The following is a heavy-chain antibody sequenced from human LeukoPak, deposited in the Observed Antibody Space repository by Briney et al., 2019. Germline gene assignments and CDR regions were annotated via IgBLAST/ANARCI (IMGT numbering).Heavy chain of an antibody. CDR1: GDSISSFY. D-gene: IGHD2-21*02. Sequence: SETLFLTCNVSGDSISSFYWNWIRQSAGKGLEWIGRIYFGGSTYSSPSLKSRVTMSLDTSKNQFSLKLTSVTAADTAVYYCARDFRVFCGAHCSSGAFDIWGPGKMVTVSS. CDR2: IYFGGST. V-gene: IGHV4-4*07. J-gene: IGHJ3*02. CDR3: ARDFRVFCGAHCSSGAFDI.